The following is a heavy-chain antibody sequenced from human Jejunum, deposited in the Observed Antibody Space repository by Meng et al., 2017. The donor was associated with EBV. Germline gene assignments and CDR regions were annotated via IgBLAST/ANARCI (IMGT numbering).Heavy chain of an antibody. Sequence: QLEQAAVEVKQPEASVTVSCKSAGYAFTRYGISSVRQDPGHGPEWMRWITVYNGNTNNAHRLHGRVTMTTDLSTSKAYMDLRILRLDDAAVYDYARDSSGYNANDKESDYWGQGTLVTVSS. J-gene: IGHJ4*02. CDR3: ARDSSGYNANDKESDY. CDR1: GYAFTRYG. D-gene: IGHD5-12*01. CDR2: ITVYNGNT. V-gene: IGHV1-18*01.